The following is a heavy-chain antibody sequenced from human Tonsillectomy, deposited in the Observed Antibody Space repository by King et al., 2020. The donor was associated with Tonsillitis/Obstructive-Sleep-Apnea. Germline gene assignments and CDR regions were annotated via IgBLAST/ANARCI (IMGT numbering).Heavy chain of an antibody. V-gene: IGHV3-30*18. CDR1: GFNFSSYG. CDR3: AKDEGRFLEWLLYTNFDY. CDR2: ISYDGSNK. Sequence: VQLVESGGGVVQPGRSLRLSCAASGFNFSSYGMHWVRQAPGKGLEWVAVISYDGSNKYYADSVKGRFTISRDNSKNTLYLQMNSLRAEDTALYYCAKDEGRFLEWLLYTNFDYWGLGTLVTVSS. D-gene: IGHD3-3*01. J-gene: IGHJ4*02.